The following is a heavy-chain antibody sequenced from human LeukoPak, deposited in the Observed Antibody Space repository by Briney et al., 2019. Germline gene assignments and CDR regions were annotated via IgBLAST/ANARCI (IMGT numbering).Heavy chain of an antibody. J-gene: IGHJ4*02. CDR2: IYYSGST. CDR3: ARGISSSSFPDY. D-gene: IGHD6-6*01. V-gene: IGHV4-31*03. Sequence: PSETLSLTCTVSGGSISSGGYYWSWIRQHPGKGLEWIGYIYYSGSTYYNPSLKSRVTISVDTSKNQFSLKLSSVTAADTAGYYCARGISSSSFPDYWGQGTLVTVSS. CDR1: GGSISSGGYY.